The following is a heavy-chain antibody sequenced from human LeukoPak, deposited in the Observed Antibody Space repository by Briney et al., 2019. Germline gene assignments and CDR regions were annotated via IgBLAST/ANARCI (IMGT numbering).Heavy chain of an antibody. CDR3: VRGGESMWS. J-gene: IGHJ5*02. CDR2: INNDRSGT. V-gene: IGHV3-74*01. D-gene: IGHD2-21*01. CDR1: GFTFSSYW. Sequence: GGSLRLYCAASGFTFSSYWMHWVRQAPGKGPVWVSRINNDRSGTTYADSVKGGFTISRDDAKNTLYLQMNSLRAEDTAVYYCVRGGESMWSWGQGTLVTVSS.